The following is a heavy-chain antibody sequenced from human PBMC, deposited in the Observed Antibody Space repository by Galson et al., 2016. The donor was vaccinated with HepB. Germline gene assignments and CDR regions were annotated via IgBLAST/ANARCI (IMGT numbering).Heavy chain of an antibody. CDR1: GFTFTTYT. J-gene: IGHJ5*02. Sequence: SLRLSCAASGFTFTTYTMNWVRQAPGKGLEWVSSISSVSSYIYYADSVKGRFTISRDNAKNSLSLQMNSLRAEDTAVYYCARLGCYNNCFDLWGQGTLVTVSS. CDR2: ISSVSSYI. V-gene: IGHV3-21*01. D-gene: IGHD2-2*02. CDR3: ARLGCYNNCFDL.